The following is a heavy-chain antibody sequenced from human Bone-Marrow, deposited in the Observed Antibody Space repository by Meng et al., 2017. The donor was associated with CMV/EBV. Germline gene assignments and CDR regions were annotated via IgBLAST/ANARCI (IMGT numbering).Heavy chain of an antibody. Sequence: ASVKVSCKASGYTFTGYYMHWVRQAPGQGLEWMGWINPNSGGTKYAQKFQGRVTMTRDTSISTAYMELSRLRSDDTAVYYCARVGLRGAYWLDPWGQVTLVTASS. CDR2: INPNSGGT. CDR1: GYTFTGYY. D-gene: IGHD3-16*01. J-gene: IGHJ5*02. CDR3: ARVGLRGAYWLDP. V-gene: IGHV1-2*02.